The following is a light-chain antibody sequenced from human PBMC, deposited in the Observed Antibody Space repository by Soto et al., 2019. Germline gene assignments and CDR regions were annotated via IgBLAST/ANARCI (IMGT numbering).Light chain of an antibody. CDR3: QQYHIYSGT. CDR2: SAS. V-gene: IGKV1D-16*01. Sequence: IQMTQSPSSVSASVGDTVTITCRASQGIGSWLAWYHQIPGKAPKLLIYSASSLQSGTPSRFTGRGSGAAFTLTITNLQPDDFATYYCQQYHIYSGTFGQGTKVDIK. CDR1: QGIGSW. J-gene: IGKJ1*01.